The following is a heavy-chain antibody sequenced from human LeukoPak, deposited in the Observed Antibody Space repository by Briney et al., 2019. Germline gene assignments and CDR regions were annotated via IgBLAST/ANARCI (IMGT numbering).Heavy chain of an antibody. CDR1: GYTFTSYG. J-gene: IGHJ5*01. D-gene: IGHD3-22*01. Sequence: GASVKVSCKASGYTFTSYGISWVRQAPGQGLEWMGWINPNSGGTNYAQKFQGRVTMTRDTSISTAYMELSRLRSDDTAVYYCARSVPYYYDSSWFDYWGQGTLVTVSS. CDR2: INPNSGGT. CDR3: ARSVPYYYDSSWFDY. V-gene: IGHV1-2*02.